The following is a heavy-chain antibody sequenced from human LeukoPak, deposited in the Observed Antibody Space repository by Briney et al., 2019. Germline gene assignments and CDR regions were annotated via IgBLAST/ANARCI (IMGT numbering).Heavy chain of an antibody. V-gene: IGHV3-23*01. J-gene: IGHJ4*02. CDR3: AKDRGHYGSGSCYDY. CDR2: ISGSGGST. D-gene: IGHD3-10*01. Sequence: GGSLRLSCAASGFTFSSYAMSWVRQAPGEGLEWVSAISGSGGSTYYADSVKGRFTISRDNSKNTLYLQMNSLRAEDTAVYYCAKDRGHYGSGSCYDYWGQGTLVTVSS. CDR1: GFTFSSYA.